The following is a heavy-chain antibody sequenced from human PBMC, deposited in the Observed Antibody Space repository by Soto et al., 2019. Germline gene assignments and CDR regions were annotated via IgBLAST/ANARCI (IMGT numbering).Heavy chain of an antibody. CDR2: INAGNGKT. J-gene: IGHJ4*02. D-gene: IGHD5-12*01. Sequence: ASVKVSCKASGYTFTNYATHWVRQAPGQRLEWMGWINAGNGKTKYSQNFQGRVTITRDTSASTAYMEMSSLRSEDTAVYYCARVSGYYLPDYWGQGTLVTVSS. CDR3: ARVSGYYLPDY. CDR1: GYTFTNYA. V-gene: IGHV1-3*01.